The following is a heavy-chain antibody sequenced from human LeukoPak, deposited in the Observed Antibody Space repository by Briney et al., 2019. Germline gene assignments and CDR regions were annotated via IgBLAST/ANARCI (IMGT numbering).Heavy chain of an antibody. Sequence: GGSLRLSCAASGLTFSSYDMHWVRQAPGKGLEWVALISYDRSNKYYADSVKGRFTISRDNSKSTLYLQMNSLGAEDTAVYYCARQKYSGSSLDYWGQGTLVTVSS. J-gene: IGHJ4*02. V-gene: IGHV3-33*01. CDR1: GLTFSSYD. CDR2: ISYDRSNK. D-gene: IGHD6-6*01. CDR3: ARQKYSGSSLDY.